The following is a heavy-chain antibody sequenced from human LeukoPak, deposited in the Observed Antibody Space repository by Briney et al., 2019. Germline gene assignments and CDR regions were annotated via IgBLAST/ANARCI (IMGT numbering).Heavy chain of an antibody. CDR2: ISGYNDQT. CDR3: ARDLGYYFDY. CDR1: GYTFTSYG. J-gene: IGHJ4*02. V-gene: IGHV1-18*01. Sequence: ASVKVSCKASGYTFTSYGISWVRQAPGQGLEWMGWISGYNDQTNYAQNFQGRVTMTRDMSTSTVYMELSSLRSEDTAVYYCARDLGYYFDYWGQGTLVTVSS.